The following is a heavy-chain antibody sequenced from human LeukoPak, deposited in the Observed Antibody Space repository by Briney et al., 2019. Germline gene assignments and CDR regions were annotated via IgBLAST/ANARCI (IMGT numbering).Heavy chain of an antibody. Sequence: KPSETLSLTCTVSGGSISSYYWSWIRQPPGKGLEWIGEINHSGSTNYNPSLKSRVTISVDTSKNQFSLKLSSVTAADTAVYYCASLLAVTKTPLRWGQGTLVTVSS. J-gene: IGHJ4*02. CDR3: ASLLAVTKTPLR. CDR2: INHSGST. V-gene: IGHV4-34*01. D-gene: IGHD4-17*01. CDR1: GGSISSYY.